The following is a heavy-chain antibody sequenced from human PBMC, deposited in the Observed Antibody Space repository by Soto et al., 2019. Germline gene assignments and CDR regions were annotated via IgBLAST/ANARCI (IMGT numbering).Heavy chain of an antibody. CDR2: INWNGGST. J-gene: IGHJ4*02. Sequence: PGGSLRLSCAASGFTFDDYGMSWVRQAPGKGLEWVSGINWNGGSTGYADSVKGRFTISRDNAKNSLYLQMNSLRAEDTALYYCARVGSTGSILPAPFDYWGQGTLVTVSS. CDR3: ARVGSTGSILPAPFDY. V-gene: IGHV3-20*04. CDR1: GFTFDDYG. D-gene: IGHD2-2*01.